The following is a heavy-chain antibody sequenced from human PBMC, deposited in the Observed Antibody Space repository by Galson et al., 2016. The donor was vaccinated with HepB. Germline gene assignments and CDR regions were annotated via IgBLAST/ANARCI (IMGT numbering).Heavy chain of an antibody. CDR1: GFSLSTYW. Sequence: SLRLSCAGSGFSLSTYWMVWVRQAPGEGLEWVANINRDGSEKYSVEGRFSISRDNAKNSLYLQMDSLRAEDTAVYYCARDVGYETLDCWGQGTLVTVSA. J-gene: IGHJ4*02. V-gene: IGHV3-7*01. CDR2: INRDGSEK. CDR3: ARDVGYETLDC. D-gene: IGHD2-2*01.